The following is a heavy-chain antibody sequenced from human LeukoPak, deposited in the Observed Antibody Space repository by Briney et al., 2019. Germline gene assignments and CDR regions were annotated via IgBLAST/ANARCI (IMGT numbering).Heavy chain of an antibody. J-gene: IGHJ4*02. V-gene: IGHV3-9*01. CDR3: AKGNYYDSSGYSDYFDY. D-gene: IGHD3-22*01. CDR2: ISWNSGSI. Sequence: PGGSLRLSCAASGFTFDDYAMHWVRQAPGKGLEWVSGISWNSGSIGYADSVKGRFTISRDNAKNSLYLQMNSLRAEDTALYYCAKGNYYDSSGYSDYFDYWGQGTLVTVSS. CDR1: GFTFDDYA.